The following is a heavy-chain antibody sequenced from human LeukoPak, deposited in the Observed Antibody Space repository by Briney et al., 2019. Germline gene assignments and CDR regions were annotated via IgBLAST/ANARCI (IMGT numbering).Heavy chain of an antibody. V-gene: IGHV1-24*01. CDR1: GYTLTELS. D-gene: IGHD4-23*01. CDR3: GTTVVAPEGDYFDY. J-gene: IGHJ4*02. CDR2: FDPEDGET. Sequence: SVKVSCKVSGYTLTELSMHWVRQAPGKGLEWMGGFDPEDGETIYAQKFQGRVTMTEDTSTDTAYMELSSLRSEDTAVYSCGTTVVAPEGDYFDYWGQGTLVTVSS.